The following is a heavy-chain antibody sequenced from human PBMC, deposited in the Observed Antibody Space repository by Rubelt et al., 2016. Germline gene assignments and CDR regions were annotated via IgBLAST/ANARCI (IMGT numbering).Heavy chain of an antibody. CDR2: INHSGST. D-gene: IGHD5-12*01. Sequence: QVQLQQWGAGLLKPSETLSLTCAVYGGSFSGYYWSWIRQPPGKGLEWIGEINHSGSTTYNPSLKSRVTILVDTSKNQFSLMLTSVTAADTAVYYCARVVVGCGYEEYWGHGTLVTVSS. CDR1: GGSFSGYY. V-gene: IGHV4-34*01. J-gene: IGHJ4*01. CDR3: ARVVVGCGYEEY.